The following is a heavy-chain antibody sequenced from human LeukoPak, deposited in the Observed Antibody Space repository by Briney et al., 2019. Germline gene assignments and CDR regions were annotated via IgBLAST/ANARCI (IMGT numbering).Heavy chain of an antibody. CDR1: GFTFSSYS. CDR2: ISSSSSTI. D-gene: IGHD3-22*01. Sequence: GGSLRLSCAASGFTFSSYSMNWVRQAPGKGLEWVSYISSSSSTIYYADSVKGRFTISRDNAKNSVYLQMNSLRAEDTAVYYCARDPPHYYDSSGYRLDAFDIWGQGTMVTVSS. V-gene: IGHV3-48*01. CDR3: ARDPPHYYDSSGYRLDAFDI. J-gene: IGHJ3*02.